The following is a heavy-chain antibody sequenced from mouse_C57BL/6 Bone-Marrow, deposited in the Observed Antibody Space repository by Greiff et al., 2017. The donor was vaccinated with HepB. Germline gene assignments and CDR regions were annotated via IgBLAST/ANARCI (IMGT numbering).Heavy chain of an antibody. V-gene: IGHV1-55*01. CDR2: IYPGSGST. D-gene: IGHD1-1*01. J-gene: IGHJ2*01. CDR1: GYTFTSYW. Sequence: VQLQQSGAELVKPGASVKMSCKASGYTFTSYWITWVKQRPGQGLEWIGDIYPGSGSTNYNEKFKSKATLTVDTSSSTAYMQLSSLTSEDSAVYYCARKDYYYGSSYDYWGQGTTLTVSS. CDR3: ARKDYYYGSSYDY.